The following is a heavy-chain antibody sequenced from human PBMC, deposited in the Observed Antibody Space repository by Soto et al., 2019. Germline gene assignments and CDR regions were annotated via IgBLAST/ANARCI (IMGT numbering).Heavy chain of an antibody. Sequence: EVQLLESGGGLVQPGGSLRLSCAASGFTFSNYAMSWVRQAPGKGLEWVSAISGGGYNTYYADSVKGRFSISRDDSKYTVSLQMNSLRAEDTAIYYCAKRRLPAHSLVLGNWFDSWGQGTLVTVSS. D-gene: IGHD6-13*01. V-gene: IGHV3-23*01. CDR1: GFTFSNYA. CDR2: ISGGGYNT. J-gene: IGHJ5*01. CDR3: AKRRLPAHSLVLGNWFDS.